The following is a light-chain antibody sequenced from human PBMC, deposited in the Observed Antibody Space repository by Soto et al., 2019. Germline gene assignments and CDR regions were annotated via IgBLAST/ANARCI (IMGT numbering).Light chain of an antibody. CDR3: QQYNNWPPYT. V-gene: IGKV3D-15*01. Sequence: EIVMTQSPATLSVSPGERDTLSCRASQSVSSNLAWYQQKPGQAPRLLIYGASIRATGIPARFSGSGSGTEFTLTISSLQSEDFAVYYCQQYNNWPPYTFGQGTKLEIK. CDR2: GAS. CDR1: QSVSSN. J-gene: IGKJ2*01.